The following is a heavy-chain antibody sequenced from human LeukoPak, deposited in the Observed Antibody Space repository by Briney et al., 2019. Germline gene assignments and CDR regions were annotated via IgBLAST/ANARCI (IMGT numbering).Heavy chain of an antibody. Sequence: SETLSLTCTVSGGSISSGDYYWSWIRQPPGKGLEWIGYIYYSGSTNYNPSLKSRVTISVDTSKNQFSLKLSSVTAADTAVYYCARDKLELRTRLNYYYYMDVWGKGTTVTVSS. D-gene: IGHD1-7*01. CDR2: IYYSGST. J-gene: IGHJ6*03. CDR3: ARDKLELRTRLNYYYYMDV. CDR1: GGSISSGDYY. V-gene: IGHV4-61*08.